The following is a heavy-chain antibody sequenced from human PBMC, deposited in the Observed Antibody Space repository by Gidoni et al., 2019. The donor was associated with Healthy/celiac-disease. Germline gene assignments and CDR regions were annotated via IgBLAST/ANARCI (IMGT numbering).Heavy chain of an antibody. CDR1: GYTLTQCS. CDR2: FDPEDGET. CDR3: ATGLLEWLFLDY. V-gene: IGHV1-24*01. D-gene: IGHD3-3*01. Sequence: QVQLVQSGAEVKKPGASVKVSCKVSGYTLTQCSMHWVRQAPGKGLEWMGGFDPEDGETIYAQKFQGRGTMTEDTSTDTAYMELSSLRSEDTAVYYCATGLLEWLFLDYWGQGTLVTVSS. J-gene: IGHJ4*02.